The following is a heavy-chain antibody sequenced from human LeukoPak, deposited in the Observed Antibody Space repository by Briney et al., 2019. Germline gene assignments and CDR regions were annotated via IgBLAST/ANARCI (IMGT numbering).Heavy chain of an antibody. CDR1: GFTFSSFA. CDR3: ATFCSGGDCYSFAP. J-gene: IGHJ5*02. D-gene: IGHD2-15*01. Sequence: PGGSLRLSCAASGFTFSSFAMSWVRQAPGKGLEWVSGISGGGGSTYSADSVKGRFTISRDNSKDTLFLQMDSLRVEDTAVYYCATFCSGGDCYSFAPWGQGTLVTVSS. CDR2: ISGGGGST. V-gene: IGHV3-23*01.